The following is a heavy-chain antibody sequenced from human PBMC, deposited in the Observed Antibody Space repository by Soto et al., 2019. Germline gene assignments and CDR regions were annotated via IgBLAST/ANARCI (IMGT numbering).Heavy chain of an antibody. J-gene: IGHJ3*02. V-gene: IGHV3-33*01. CDR2: IWYDGSNK. Sequence: GGSLRLSCAASGFTFSSYGMHWVRQAPGKGLEWVAVIWYDGSNKYYADSVKGRFTISRDNSKNTLYLQMNSLRAEDTAVYYWARDRDCSGGSCYADAFDIWGQGTMVTVSS. CDR3: ARDRDCSGGSCYADAFDI. CDR1: GFTFSSYG. D-gene: IGHD2-15*01.